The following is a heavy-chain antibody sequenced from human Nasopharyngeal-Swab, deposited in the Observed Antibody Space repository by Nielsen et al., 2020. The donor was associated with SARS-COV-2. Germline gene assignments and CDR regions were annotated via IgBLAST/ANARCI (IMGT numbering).Heavy chain of an antibody. D-gene: IGHD6-13*01. CDR3: ASEPGGMAAPGKHFDP. CDR2: ITPRGGAT. J-gene: IGHJ5*02. V-gene: IGHV1-46*04. Sequence: ASVKVSCKASGFTFSHYFMRWVRQAPGQGLEWMGEITPRGGATNYARKLRGRVTMTRDPSTSPVYLDLSILKSEDTAVYFCASEPGGMAAPGKHFDPWGQGTLVTVSS. CDR1: GFTFSHYF.